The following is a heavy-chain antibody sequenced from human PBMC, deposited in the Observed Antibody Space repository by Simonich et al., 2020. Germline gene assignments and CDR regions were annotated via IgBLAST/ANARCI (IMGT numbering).Heavy chain of an antibody. J-gene: IGHJ3*02. CDR3: ARDYSNYDAFDI. Sequence: EVQLVESGGGLVQPGGSLRLSCAASGFTFSSYWMHWVRQAPGKGVVWDYCINSEGSSTSYADSVTGRFTIARYNAKNTLYLQMNSLRAEDTAVYYCARDYSNYDAFDIWGQGTMVTVSS. V-gene: IGHV3-74*01. D-gene: IGHD4-4*01. CDR2: INSEGSST. CDR1: GFTFSSYW.